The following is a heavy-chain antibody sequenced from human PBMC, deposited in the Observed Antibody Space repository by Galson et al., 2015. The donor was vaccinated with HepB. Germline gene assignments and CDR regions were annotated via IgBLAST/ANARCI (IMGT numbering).Heavy chain of an antibody. CDR1: GYTFTGYY. Sequence: SVKVSCKASGYTFTGYYMHWVRQAPGQGLEWMGWINPNSGGTNYAQKFQGRVTMTRDTSISTAYMELSRLRSDDTAVYYCARPHTAMAPGHYYYYGMDVWGQGTTVTVSS. CDR2: INPNSGGT. J-gene: IGHJ6*02. V-gene: IGHV1-2*02. CDR3: ARPHTAMAPGHYYYYGMDV. D-gene: IGHD5-18*01.